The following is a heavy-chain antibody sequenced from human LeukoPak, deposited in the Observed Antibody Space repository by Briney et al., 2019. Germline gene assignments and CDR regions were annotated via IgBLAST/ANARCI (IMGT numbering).Heavy chain of an antibody. Sequence: GGSLRLSCAASGFTFSSYAMSWVRQAPGKGLEWVSAISGSGGSTYYADSVKGRFTISRDNAKNSLYLQMNSLRAEDTAVYYCARSPRVAGSGYWGQGTLVTVSS. CDR1: GFTFSSYA. V-gene: IGHV3-23*01. J-gene: IGHJ4*02. CDR2: ISGSGGST. D-gene: IGHD6-19*01. CDR3: ARSPRVAGSGY.